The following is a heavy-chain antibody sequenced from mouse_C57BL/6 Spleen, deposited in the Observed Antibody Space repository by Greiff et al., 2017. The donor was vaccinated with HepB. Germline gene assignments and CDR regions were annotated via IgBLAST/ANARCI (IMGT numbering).Heavy chain of an antibody. CDR3: AREGQPTMDY. V-gene: IGHV3-6*01. D-gene: IGHD6-1*01. CDR1: GYSITSGYY. CDR2: ISYDGSN. J-gene: IGHJ4*01. Sequence: EVQLVESGPGLVKPSQSLSLTCSVTGYSITSGYYWNWIRQFPGNKLEWMGYISYDGSNNYNPSLKNRISITRDTSKNQFFLKLNSVTTEDTATYYCAREGQPTMDYWGQGTSVTVSS.